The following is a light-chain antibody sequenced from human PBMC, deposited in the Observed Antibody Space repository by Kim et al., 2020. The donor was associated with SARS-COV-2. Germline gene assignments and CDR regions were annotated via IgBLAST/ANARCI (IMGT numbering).Light chain of an antibody. CDR1: AGAVGSGHY. J-gene: IGLJ2*01. CDR2: DTT. CDR3: LLSYANFAV. V-gene: IGLV7-46*01. Sequence: QAVVTQEPSLTVSPGGTVTLTCGSSAGAVGSGHYPYWLQQKPGLAPRTLIYDTTKKHSLTPARFSGSILGDKAALTLSGALPEDDADYYCLLSYANFAVFGGGTQLTVL.